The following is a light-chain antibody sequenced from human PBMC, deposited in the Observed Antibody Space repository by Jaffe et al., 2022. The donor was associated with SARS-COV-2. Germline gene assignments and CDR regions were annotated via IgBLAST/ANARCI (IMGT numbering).Light chain of an antibody. CDR3: AAWDSSLSAVL. CDR2: DSN. Sequence: QSALTQPPSVSAAPGQKVSISCSGSSSNIGNNHVYWFQQLPGTAPKLLIYDSNKRPSGIPDRFSGSKSGTSATLGVTGLQSGDEADYYCAAWDSSLSAVLFGGGTELTVL. V-gene: IGLV1-51*01. CDR1: SSNIGNNH. J-gene: IGLJ2*01.